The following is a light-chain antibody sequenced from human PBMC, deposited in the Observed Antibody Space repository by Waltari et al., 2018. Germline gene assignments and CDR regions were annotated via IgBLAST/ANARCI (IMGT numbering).Light chain of an antibody. CDR1: KGISTY. J-gene: IGKJ2*03. Sequence: DIQMTQSPSSLSASAGDTVTITCRASKGISTYLNWYQQKPGKAPKRLIYTVSSLESGVPSRFSGSGSGTDFTLTISSLQPDDFATYYCLQYNSHPYSFGQGTKVEIK. CDR3: LQYNSHPYS. CDR2: TVS. V-gene: IGKV1-17*01.